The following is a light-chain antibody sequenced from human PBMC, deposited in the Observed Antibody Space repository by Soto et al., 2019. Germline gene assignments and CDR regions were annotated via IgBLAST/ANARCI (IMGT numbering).Light chain of an antibody. CDR3: TSWDDGLGGV. CDR1: SSNIGQNY. CDR2: RSN. V-gene: IGLV1-47*01. J-gene: IGLJ2*01. Sequence: QSVLTQPPSASGTPGQRVTIPCSGGSSNIGQNYVFWYQVVPGTAPKLLIYRSNQRPSGVPNRFSGSKSGTTASLAISGLRSEDEAEYYCTSWDDGLGGVFGGGTKLTVL.